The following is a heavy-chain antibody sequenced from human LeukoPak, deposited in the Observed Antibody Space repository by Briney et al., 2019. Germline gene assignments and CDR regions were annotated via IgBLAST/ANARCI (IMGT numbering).Heavy chain of an antibody. Sequence: GSLXLXCAASGFTFSNAWMSWVRQAPGKGLEWVGRIKSKTDGGTTDYAAPVKGRFTISRDESKKELYLQMNRLKNEDKDVYYCXTDRQRSKXXFDIWGQGXMVTVSS. D-gene: IGHD5-24*01. V-gene: IGHV3-15*01. CDR2: IKSKTDGGTT. CDR1: GFTFSNAW. J-gene: IGHJ3*02. CDR3: XTDRQRSKXXFDI.